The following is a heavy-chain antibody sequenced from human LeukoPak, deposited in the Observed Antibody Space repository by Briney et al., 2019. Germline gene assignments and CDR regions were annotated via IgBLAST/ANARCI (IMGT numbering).Heavy chain of an antibody. D-gene: IGHD4-17*01. CDR1: GGSISSSSYY. Sequence: SETLSLTCTVSGGSISSSSYYWGWLRQPPGKGLEWVGSIYYSGSTYYNPSLKSRVTISVDTSKNQFSLKLSSVTAADTAVYYCASPPHYGDYVVRDYWDQGTLVTVSS. CDR3: ASPPHYGDYVVRDY. CDR2: IYYSGST. J-gene: IGHJ4*02. V-gene: IGHV4-39*01.